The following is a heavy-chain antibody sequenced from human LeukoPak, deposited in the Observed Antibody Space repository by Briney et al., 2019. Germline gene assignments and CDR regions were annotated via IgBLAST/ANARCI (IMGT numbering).Heavy chain of an antibody. CDR2: ISYDGSNK. J-gene: IGHJ4*02. V-gene: IGHV3-30*18. Sequence: GSLRLSCAASGFTFSSYGMHWVRQAPGKGLEWAAVISYDGSNKYYADSVKGRFTISRDNSKNTLYLQMNSLRAEDTAVYYCAKEDYYDSSGYYLPFTLWDWGQGTLVTVSS. D-gene: IGHD3-22*01. CDR3: AKEDYYDSSGYYLPFTLWD. CDR1: GFTFSSYG.